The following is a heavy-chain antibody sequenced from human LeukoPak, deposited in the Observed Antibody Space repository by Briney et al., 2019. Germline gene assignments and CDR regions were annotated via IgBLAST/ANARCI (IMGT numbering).Heavy chain of an antibody. Sequence: PSETLSLTCAVSGASIGTSSYYWGWIRQPPGKGLEWIGSIYSSGTTYYNPSLKSRVTISVDTSKNQFSLNLDSVTSSDTAVYYCARRERYCSSNSCHAAGSFDYWGQGTLVTVSS. CDR3: ARRERYCSSNSCHAAGSFDY. D-gene: IGHD2-2*01. CDR1: GASIGTSSYY. J-gene: IGHJ4*02. CDR2: IYSSGTT. V-gene: IGHV4-39*01.